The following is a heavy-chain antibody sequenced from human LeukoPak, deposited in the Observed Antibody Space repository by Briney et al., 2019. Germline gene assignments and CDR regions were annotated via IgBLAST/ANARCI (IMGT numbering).Heavy chain of an antibody. CDR2: ISSSGSTI. CDR3: ASPLLVFPMDV. J-gene: IGHJ6*03. D-gene: IGHD2-21*01. CDR1: GFTFSSYE. Sequence: GGSLRLSCAASGFTFSSYEMNWVRQAPGKGLEWVSYISSSGSTIYYADSVKGRFTISRDNAKNSLYLQMNSLRAEDTAVYYCASPLLVFPMDVWGKGTTVTISS. V-gene: IGHV3-48*03.